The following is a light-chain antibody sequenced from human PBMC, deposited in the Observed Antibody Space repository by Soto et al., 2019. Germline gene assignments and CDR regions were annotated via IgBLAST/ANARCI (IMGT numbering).Light chain of an antibody. CDR2: ATS. J-gene: IGKJ5*01. Sequence: EIQMTQYTTSLSSSVGDRVSITCQTSQNVTTYLNWYVQKPGKAPELLIYATSKLRGGVPSKFSGSGSGTEFTLTINSLQPEDFGNYFCQQSYCIPPTFCHGTRLEI. CDR3: QQSYCIPPT. V-gene: IGKV1-39*01. CDR1: QNVTTY.